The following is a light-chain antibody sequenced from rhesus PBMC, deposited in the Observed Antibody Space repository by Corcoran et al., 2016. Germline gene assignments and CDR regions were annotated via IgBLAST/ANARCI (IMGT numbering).Light chain of an antibody. CDR2: EAS. CDR3: QHYYSTPYN. V-gene: IGKV1-25*01. Sequence: DIQMTQSPSSLSASVGDRVTITCRASQGITNDLAWYQQKPGETPKLLIYEASSLQSGIPYRFSGSGSGTDCTLTISSLQSEDFATYYCQHYYSTPYNFGQGTKVEIK. CDR1: QGITND. J-gene: IGKJ2*01.